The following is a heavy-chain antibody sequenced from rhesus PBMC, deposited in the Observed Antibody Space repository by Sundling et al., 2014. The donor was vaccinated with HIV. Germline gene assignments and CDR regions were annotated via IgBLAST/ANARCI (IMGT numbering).Heavy chain of an antibody. CDR2: SLVLMERL. V-gene: IGHV4-160*01. CDR3: AREKKRVEYFDL. J-gene: IGHJ1*01. CDR1: WLHHHSL. Sequence: QVQLQESGPRTGEAFGDPVPHLRCLSWLHHHSLLELDPPAPRGGVWSGLDVSLVLMERLTTAPPLRSRVTLSRDTSKNQFSLRLTSVTAADTAVYYCAREKKRVEYFDLWGQGALVTVSS.